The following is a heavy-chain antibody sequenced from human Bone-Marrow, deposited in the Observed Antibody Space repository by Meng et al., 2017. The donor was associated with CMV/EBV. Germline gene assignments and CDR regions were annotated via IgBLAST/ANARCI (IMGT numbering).Heavy chain of an antibody. Sequence: GGSLRLSCGISGFRVDEDDMAWVRQAPGRGLEWVSSIDRNGETATYAESVKGRFTIYRDNIRNSLYLQMRSLRVDDTALYYCPKDRKGTGWWLDLWGQGTLVTVSS. CDR3: PKDRKGTGWWLDL. D-gene: IGHD6-19*01. V-gene: IGHV3-20*04. CDR1: GFRVDEDD. J-gene: IGHJ5*02. CDR2: IDRNGETA.